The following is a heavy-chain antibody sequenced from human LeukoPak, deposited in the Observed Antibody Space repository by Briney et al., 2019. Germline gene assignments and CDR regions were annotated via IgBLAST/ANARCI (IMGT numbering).Heavy chain of an antibody. D-gene: IGHD5-24*01. V-gene: IGHV1-69*05. CDR3: ARERDGYNYGVDY. J-gene: IGHJ4*02. CDR2: IIPIFGTA. Sequence: SVKVSCKASGGTFSSYAISWVRQAPGQGLEWMGRIIPIFGTANYAQKFQGRVTITTYESTSTAYMELSSLRSEDTAVYYCARERDGYNYGVDYWGQGTLVTVSS. CDR1: GGTFSSYA.